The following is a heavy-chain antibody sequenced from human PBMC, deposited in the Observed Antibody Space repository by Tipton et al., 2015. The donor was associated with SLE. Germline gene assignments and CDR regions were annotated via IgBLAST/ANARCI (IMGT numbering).Heavy chain of an antibody. V-gene: IGHV4-61*09. Sequence: TLSLTCTVSGGSISSGSYYWSWIRQPAGKGLEWIGYIYTSGSTNYNPSLKSRVTISVDTSKNQFSLKLSSVTAADTAVYYCARANYYDSSGLENWGQGTLVTVSS. D-gene: IGHD3-22*01. CDR2: IYTSGST. CDR3: ARANYYDSSGLEN. J-gene: IGHJ4*02. CDR1: GGSISSGSYY.